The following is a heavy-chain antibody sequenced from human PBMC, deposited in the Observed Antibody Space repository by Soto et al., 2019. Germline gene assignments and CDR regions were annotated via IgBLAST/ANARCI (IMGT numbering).Heavy chain of an antibody. J-gene: IGHJ4*02. Sequence: QVQLQESGPGLVKPSETLSLTCTVSGGSVSSGSYYWSWIRQPPGKGLEWIGYIYYSGSTNYNPSPKSRATISVATSTNQFSPKLNSVTAADPAVYSCASYSSGWYDVSYWGQGTLVTGSS. CDR3: ASYSSGWYDVSY. CDR2: IYYSGST. V-gene: IGHV4-61*01. CDR1: GGSVSSGSYY. D-gene: IGHD6-19*01.